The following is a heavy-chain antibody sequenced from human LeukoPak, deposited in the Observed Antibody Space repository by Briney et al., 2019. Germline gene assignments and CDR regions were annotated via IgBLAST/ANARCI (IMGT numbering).Heavy chain of an antibody. CDR2: IYHSGST. CDR1: SGSISSGGYS. V-gene: IGHV4-30-2*01. J-gene: IGHJ4*02. Sequence: TSETLSLTCAVSSGSISSGGYSWSWIRQPPGKGLEWIGYIYHSGSTYYNPSLKSRVTISVDRSKNQFSLKLSSVTAADTAVYYCARVNYFVSGGIDYWGQGTLVTVSS. D-gene: IGHD3-9*01. CDR3: ARVNYFVSGGIDY.